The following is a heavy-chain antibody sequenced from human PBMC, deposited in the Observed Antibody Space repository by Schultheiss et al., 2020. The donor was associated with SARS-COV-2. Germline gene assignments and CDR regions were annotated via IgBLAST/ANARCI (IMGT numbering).Heavy chain of an antibody. CDR2: FFTTGYT. D-gene: IGHD5/OR15-5a*01. CDR3: ARAPPGSRVGFDP. Sequence: SETLSLTCAVYGGSFSGYYWTWIRQPAGKGLEWIGRFFTTGYTKYNPSLQSRVTISVDTSKNQFSLRLSSVTAADTAVYYCARAPPGSRVGFDPWGQGTLVTVAS. J-gene: IGHJ5*02. V-gene: IGHV4-59*10. CDR1: GGSFSGYY.